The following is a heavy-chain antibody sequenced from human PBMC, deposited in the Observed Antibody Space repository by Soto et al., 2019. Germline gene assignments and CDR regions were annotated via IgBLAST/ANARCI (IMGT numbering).Heavy chain of an antibody. CDR2: MNPGSGDT. D-gene: IGHD3-16*01. J-gene: IGHJ5*02. CDR1: GYSFTNND. Sequence: ASVKGSCKASGYSFTNNDVSWVRQATGQGLEWMGWMNPGSGDTGYAQKFQGRVTMTRDISIATAYMELSSLRSDDTAIYYCARMATFGSLNWFDPWGQGTLVTVCS. CDR3: ARMATFGSLNWFDP. V-gene: IGHV1-8*01.